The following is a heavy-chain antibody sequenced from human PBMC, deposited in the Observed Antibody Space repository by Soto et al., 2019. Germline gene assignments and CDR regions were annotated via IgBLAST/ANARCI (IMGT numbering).Heavy chain of an antibody. CDR1: GFTFKTYY. CDR2: ISSSGDST. D-gene: IGHD3-10*01. J-gene: IGHJ4*02. CDR3: ARGIYFGSARYYFDY. V-gene: IGHV3-64*02. Sequence: GGSLRLSCAASGFTFKTYYMHWVRQAPGRGPEYVSAISSSGDSTYYADSEKGRFTISRDNSKNTMYLQMGSLRVEDMAFYYCARGIYFGSARYYFDYWGQGALVTVSS.